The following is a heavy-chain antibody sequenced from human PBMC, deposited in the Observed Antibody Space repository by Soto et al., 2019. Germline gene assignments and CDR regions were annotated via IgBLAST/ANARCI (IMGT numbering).Heavy chain of an antibody. CDR1: GGSISSSSYY. CDR3: ARHERHSSDDY. Sequence: SETLSLTCTVSGGSISSSSYYWGWIRQPPGKGLEWIGSIYYSVSTYYNPSLKSRVTISVDTSKNQFSLKLSSVIAADTAVYYCARHERHSSDDYWGQGTLVTVSS. J-gene: IGHJ4*02. CDR2: IYYSVST. D-gene: IGHD6-19*01. V-gene: IGHV4-39*01.